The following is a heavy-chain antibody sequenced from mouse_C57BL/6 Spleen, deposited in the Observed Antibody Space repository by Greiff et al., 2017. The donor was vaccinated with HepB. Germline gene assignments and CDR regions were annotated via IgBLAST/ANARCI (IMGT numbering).Heavy chain of an antibody. CDR2: IWSGGST. CDR1: GFSLTSYG. J-gene: IGHJ4*01. Sequence: VQRVESGPGLVQPSQSLSITCTVSGFSLTSYGVHWVRQSPGKGLEWLGVIWSGGSTDYNAAFISRLSISKDNSKSQVFFKMNSLQADDTAIYYCASYSNYEDAMDYWGQGTSVTVSS. V-gene: IGHV2-2*01. D-gene: IGHD2-5*01. CDR3: ASYSNYEDAMDY.